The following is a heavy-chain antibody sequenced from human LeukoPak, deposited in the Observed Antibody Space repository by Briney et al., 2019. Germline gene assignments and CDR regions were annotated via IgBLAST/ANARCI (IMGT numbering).Heavy chain of an antibody. V-gene: IGHV4-4*07. Sequence: SETLSLTCTVSGGSISSYYWSRIRQPAGKGLEWIGRIYTSGSTNYNPSLKSRVTMSVDTSKNQFSLKLSSVTAADTAVYYCASSGAYGDYVGYWGQGTLVTVSS. CDR1: GGSISSYY. CDR3: ASSGAYGDYVGY. CDR2: IYTSGST. D-gene: IGHD4-17*01. J-gene: IGHJ4*02.